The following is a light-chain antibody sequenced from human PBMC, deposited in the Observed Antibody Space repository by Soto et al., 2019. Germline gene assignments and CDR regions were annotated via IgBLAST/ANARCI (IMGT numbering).Light chain of an antibody. CDR2: EVS. J-gene: IGLJ1*01. CDR1: SSDVGGYNY. CDR3: SSYAGSTLYV. V-gene: IGLV2-8*01. Sequence: QSALTQPPSASGSPGQSVTISCTGTSSDVGGYNYVSWYQQHPGKVPKLMIYEVSKRPSGVPDRFSGSKSGNTASLTVSGLQDEDEADYYCSSYAGSTLYVFGTGTKLTVL.